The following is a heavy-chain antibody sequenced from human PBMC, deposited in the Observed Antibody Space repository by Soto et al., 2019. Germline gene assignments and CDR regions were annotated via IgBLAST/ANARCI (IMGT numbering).Heavy chain of an antibody. D-gene: IGHD1-26*01. CDR3: ARERPSYSVPDY. J-gene: IGHJ4*02. CDR2: ISSSGSTI. CDR1: GFTFSSYE. V-gene: IGHV3-48*03. Sequence: EVQLVESGGGLVQPGGSLRLSCAASGFTFSSYEMNWVRQAPGKGLEWVSYISSSGSTIYYADSVKGRFTISRDNAKNSLYLQMNSLRAEDTAVYYCARERPSYSVPDYWGQGTLVTVSS.